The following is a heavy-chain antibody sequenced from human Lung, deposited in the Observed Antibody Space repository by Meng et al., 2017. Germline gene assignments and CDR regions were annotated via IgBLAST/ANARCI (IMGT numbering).Heavy chain of an antibody. Sequence: QDQLQQWGAGLLKPSETLSLTCAVYGGSFSGYYWSWIRQPPGKGLEWIGEIIDSGSTNYNPSLKSRVTISVDTSKNQFSLRVTSVTAADRAVYYCVRRTYSSGWYFDYWGQGTLVTVSS. J-gene: IGHJ4*02. CDR3: VRRTYSSGWYFDY. CDR1: GGSFSGYY. D-gene: IGHD6-19*01. V-gene: IGHV4-34*02. CDR2: IIDSGST.